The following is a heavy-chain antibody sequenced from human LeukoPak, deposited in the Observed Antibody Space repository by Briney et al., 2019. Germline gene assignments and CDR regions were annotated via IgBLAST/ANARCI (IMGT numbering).Heavy chain of an antibody. D-gene: IGHD3-3*01. CDR1: GYTFTSYD. J-gene: IGHJ6*03. CDR3: ARGTPVRFLEWLPGNMDV. V-gene: IGHV1-8*01. Sequence: ASVKVSCKASGYTFTSYDINWVRQATGQGLEWMGWMNPNSGNTGYAQKFQGRVTMTRNTSISTAYMELSSLRSEDTAVYYCARGTPVRFLEWLPGNMDVWGKGTTVTVSS. CDR2: MNPNSGNT.